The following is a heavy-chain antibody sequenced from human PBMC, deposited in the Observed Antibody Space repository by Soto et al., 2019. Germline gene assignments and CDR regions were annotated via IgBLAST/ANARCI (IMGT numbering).Heavy chain of an antibody. Sequence: QVQLVQSGAEVKKPGASVKVSCKASGYIFSSYGISWVRQAPGQGLEWMGWISIYHDYTQSAQKFQGRVTMTTDTSPTTAYMELRSLTSADTAVYFCARNWSASGMDVWGQGTTVTVSS. CDR3: ARNWSASGMDV. CDR1: GYIFSSYG. V-gene: IGHV1-18*04. CDR2: ISIYHDYT. J-gene: IGHJ6*02. D-gene: IGHD1-1*01.